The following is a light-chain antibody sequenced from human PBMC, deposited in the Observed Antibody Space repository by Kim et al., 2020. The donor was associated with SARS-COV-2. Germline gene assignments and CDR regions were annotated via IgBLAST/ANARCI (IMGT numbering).Light chain of an antibody. CDR3: QQYGSSRYT. CDR1: QSVSSSY. V-gene: IGKV3-20*01. CDR2: GAS. Sequence: FSPGAGAPHSCRASQSVSSSYLAWYQQKPGQAPRLLIYGASSRPTGIPDRFSGSGSGTDFTLTISRLEPEDFALYYCQQYGSSRYTFGQGTKLEI. J-gene: IGKJ2*01.